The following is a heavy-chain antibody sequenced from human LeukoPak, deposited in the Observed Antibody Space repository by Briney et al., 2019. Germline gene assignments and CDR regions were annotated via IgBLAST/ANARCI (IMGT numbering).Heavy chain of an antibody. CDR1: GFTISSHW. CDR2: INSDGGSI. Sequence: PGGSLRLSCAASGFTISSHWMHWVRQGPGKGLVWVSRINSDGGSINYGDSVKGRFTISRDNAKNTLYLQMNSLRAEDTAVYYCARENTTMVESSRLDSWGQGTLVTVSS. V-gene: IGHV3-74*01. CDR3: ARENTTMVESSRLDS. J-gene: IGHJ4*02. D-gene: IGHD5-18*01.